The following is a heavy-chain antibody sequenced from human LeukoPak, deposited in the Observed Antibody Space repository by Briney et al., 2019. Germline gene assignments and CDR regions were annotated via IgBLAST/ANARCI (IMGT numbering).Heavy chain of an antibody. CDR2: IRQDGSEK. V-gene: IGHV3-7*01. D-gene: IGHD5-18*01. Sequence: GGSLRLSCAAYGFTFSSYWMSWVRQAPRKGLEWVANIRQDGSEKYYVDSVKGRFTISRDNAKNSLYLQMNGLRAEDTAVYYCARGKHSYGYWGQGTLVTVSS. J-gene: IGHJ4*02. CDR3: ARGKHSYGY. CDR1: GFTFSSYW.